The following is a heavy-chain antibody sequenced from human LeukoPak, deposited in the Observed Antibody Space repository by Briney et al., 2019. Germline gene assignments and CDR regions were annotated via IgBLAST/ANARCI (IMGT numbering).Heavy chain of an antibody. V-gene: IGHV3-20*04. CDR3: ARVGATTTEYYYYYMDV. Sequence: PGGSLRLSCAASGFTFDDYGMSWVRQAPGKGLEWVSGINWNGGSTGYADSVKGRFTISRDNAKNSLYLQMNSLRAEDTAVYYCARVGATTTEYYYYYMDVWGKGTTVTISS. D-gene: IGHD1-26*01. J-gene: IGHJ6*03. CDR1: GFTFDDYG. CDR2: INWNGGST.